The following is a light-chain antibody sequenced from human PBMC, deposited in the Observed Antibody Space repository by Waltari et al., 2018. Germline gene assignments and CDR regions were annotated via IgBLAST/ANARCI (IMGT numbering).Light chain of an antibody. CDR1: SSDVGGENY. CDR2: EVT. CDR3: SSYSTSKTPVV. J-gene: IGLJ2*01. Sequence: QSALTQPAFVSGSRGQTITISCTGASSDVGGENYVPWYQHHPCSVPKLLIYEVTNRPSDISTRFSGAKSGNTASLVISGVQAEDEADYYCSSYSTSKTPVVFGGGTKLTV. V-gene: IGLV2-14*01.